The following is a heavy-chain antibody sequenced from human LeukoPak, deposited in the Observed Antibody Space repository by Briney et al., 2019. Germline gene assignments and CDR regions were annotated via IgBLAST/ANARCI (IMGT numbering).Heavy chain of an antibody. CDR3: VRGTALWTGVDY. CDR2: MNSDGSIT. J-gene: IGHJ4*02. V-gene: IGHV3-74*01. CDR1: GFTFSTYW. D-gene: IGHD3/OR15-3a*01. Sequence: GGSLRLSCAASGFTFSTYWMHWVRQPPGKGLVWVARMNSDGSITNYADSVRGRFTISRDNANTLYLHMNSLRAEDTAVYFCVRGTALWTGVDYWGQGTLVTVSS.